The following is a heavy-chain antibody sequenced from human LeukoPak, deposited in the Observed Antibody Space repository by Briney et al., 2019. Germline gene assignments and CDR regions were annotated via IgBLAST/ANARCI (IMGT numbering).Heavy chain of an antibody. CDR2: ISAYNGNT. Sequence: ASVKVSCKASGYTFTSYGISWVRQAPGQGLEWMGWISAYNGNTNYAQKLQGRVTMTPDTSTSTAYMELRSLRSDDTAVYYCAKEVNGDYYLDYWGQGTLVTVSS. J-gene: IGHJ4*02. V-gene: IGHV1-18*01. CDR1: GYTFTSYG. CDR3: AKEVNGDYYLDY. D-gene: IGHD4-17*01.